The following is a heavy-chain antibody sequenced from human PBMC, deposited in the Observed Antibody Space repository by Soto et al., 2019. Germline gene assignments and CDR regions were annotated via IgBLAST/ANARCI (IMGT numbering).Heavy chain of an antibody. CDR2: IHHSGST. Sequence: QVQLQQWGAGLLKPSETLSLTCAVYGGSLSGSYWSWIRQPPGTGLEWIGEIHHSGSTYYNPSLKSLVTLSVDTSKIQFSLKLNSVTAADTAVYYCASPGYCSDGTCYPDYWGQGTLVIVSS. CDR1: GGSLSGSY. CDR3: ASPGYCSDGTCYPDY. D-gene: IGHD2-15*01. V-gene: IGHV4-34*01. J-gene: IGHJ4*02.